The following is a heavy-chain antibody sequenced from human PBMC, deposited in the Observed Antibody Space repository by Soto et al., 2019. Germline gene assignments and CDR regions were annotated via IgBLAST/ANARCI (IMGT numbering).Heavy chain of an antibody. CDR3: ARAQDAFDI. CDR1: GFTFRSYA. V-gene: IGHV3-23*01. J-gene: IGHJ3*02. CDR2: ISGSGGST. Sequence: GGSLRLSCAASGFTFRSYAMSWVRQAPGKGLEWVSAISGSGGSTYYADSVKGRFTISRHNSKNTLYLQMNSLRAEDTAVYYCARAQDAFDIWGQGTMVTVSS.